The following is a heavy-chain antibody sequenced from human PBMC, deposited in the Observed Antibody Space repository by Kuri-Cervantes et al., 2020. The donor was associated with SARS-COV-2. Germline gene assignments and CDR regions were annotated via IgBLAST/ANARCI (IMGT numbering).Heavy chain of an antibody. D-gene: IGHD3-10*01. CDR2: ISAYNGNT. J-gene: IGHJ4*02. CDR3: ASGGVRGAPGYYFDY. V-gene: IGHV1-18*01. CDR1: GYTFTSYG. Sequence: ASVKVSCKASGYTFTSYGISWVRQAPGQGLEWMGWISAYNGNTNYAQKLQGRVTMTTDKSTSTAYMELSSLRSEDTAVYYCASGGVRGAPGYYFDYWGQGTLVTVSS.